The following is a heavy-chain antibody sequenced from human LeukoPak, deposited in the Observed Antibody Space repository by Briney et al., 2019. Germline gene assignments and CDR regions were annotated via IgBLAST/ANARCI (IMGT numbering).Heavy chain of an antibody. J-gene: IGHJ4*02. CDR3: ASLIAAAGLDY. Sequence: GGSLRLSCAASGFTFSSNWMHWVRQAPGKGLVWVSRSNEDGSTTNYADSVKGRFTISRDNAKNSLYLQMNSLRAEDTAVYYCASLIAAAGLDYWGQGTLVTVSS. CDR2: SNEDGSTT. CDR1: GFTFSSNW. V-gene: IGHV3-74*01. D-gene: IGHD6-13*01.